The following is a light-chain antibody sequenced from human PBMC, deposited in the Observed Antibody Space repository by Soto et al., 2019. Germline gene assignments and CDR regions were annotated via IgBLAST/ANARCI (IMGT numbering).Light chain of an antibody. Sequence: IVMTQSPATLSVSPWERATLSCRASQNLGTMYLAWFQQKSGQAPRLLIYSASRRATGIPDRFSGSGSGTDFTLTINRVEPEDFAVYFCQQYGGSPRTFGQGTKVDIK. J-gene: IGKJ1*01. CDR2: SAS. V-gene: IGKV3-20*01. CDR1: QNLGTMY. CDR3: QQYGGSPRT.